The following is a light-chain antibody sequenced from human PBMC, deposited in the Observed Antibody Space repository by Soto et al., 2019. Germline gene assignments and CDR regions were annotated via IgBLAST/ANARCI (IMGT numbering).Light chain of an antibody. Sequence: QSALTQPASVSGSPGQSITISCTGTSSDGGSHNFVSWYQQHPGKAPKIIIWGGNRRPLGVSYRFSGCKSGNTASLTISGLQAEDEADYYCYSNEGSISFGGGTKVTVL. CDR2: GGN. J-gene: IGLJ3*02. CDR1: SSDGGSHNF. V-gene: IGLV2-23*01. CDR3: YSNEGSIS.